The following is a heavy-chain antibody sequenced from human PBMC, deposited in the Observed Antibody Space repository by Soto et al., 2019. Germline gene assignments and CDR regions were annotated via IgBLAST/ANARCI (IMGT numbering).Heavy chain of an antibody. V-gene: IGHV3-48*01. CDR1: ESTFSIHN. D-gene: IGHD2-15*01. J-gene: IGHJ6*04. Sequence: GGSLRLSCAASESTFSIHNMNWFRQAPGKGLEWLSYISSSGSVIYYADSVKGRFTISRDNAKNSLYLQMNGLRAEDTAVYYCARIRPGYHLDVWGKGTTVTVSS. CDR2: ISSSGSVI. CDR3: ARIRPGYHLDV.